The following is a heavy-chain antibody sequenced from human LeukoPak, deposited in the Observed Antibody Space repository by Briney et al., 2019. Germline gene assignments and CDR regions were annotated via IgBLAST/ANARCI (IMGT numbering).Heavy chain of an antibody. CDR2: INWNGAST. V-gene: IGHV3-20*04. Sequence: GGSLRLSCEASGFRFDDHGMSWVRQVPGKGLEWVSGINWNGASTGYGDSVKGRFTISRDNAKNSLYLQMNSLRAEDTALYYCAGGDRNGWYFDYWGQGILVTVSS. D-gene: IGHD6-19*01. CDR3: AGGDRNGWYFDY. CDR1: GFRFDDHG. J-gene: IGHJ4*02.